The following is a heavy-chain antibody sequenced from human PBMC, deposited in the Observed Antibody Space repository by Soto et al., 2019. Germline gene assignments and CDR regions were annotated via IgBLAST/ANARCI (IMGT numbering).Heavy chain of an antibody. CDR3: ARSSDCSSTSCMGFPGWFDP. V-gene: IGHV4-31*03. Sequence: SETLSLTCTVSGGSISSGGYYWSWIRQHPGKGLEWIGYIYYSGSTYYNPSLKSRVTISVDTSKNQFSLKLSSVTAADTAVYYCARSSDCSSTSCMGFPGWFDPWGQGTLVTVSS. J-gene: IGHJ5*02. D-gene: IGHD2-2*01. CDR1: GGSISSGGYY. CDR2: IYYSGST.